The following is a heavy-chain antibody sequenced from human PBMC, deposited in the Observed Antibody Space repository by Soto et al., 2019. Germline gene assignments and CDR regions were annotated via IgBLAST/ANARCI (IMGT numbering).Heavy chain of an antibody. Sequence: GGSLRLSCAASGFTFSNAWMSWVRQAPGKGLEWVGRIKSKTDGGTTDYAAPVKGRFTISRDDSKNTLYLQMNSLKTEDTAVYYCTTVNEASSSWYGCDYWGQGTLVTVSS. J-gene: IGHJ4*02. D-gene: IGHD6-13*01. CDR2: IKSKTDGGTT. CDR1: GFTFSNAW. V-gene: IGHV3-15*01. CDR3: TTVNEASSSWYGCDY.